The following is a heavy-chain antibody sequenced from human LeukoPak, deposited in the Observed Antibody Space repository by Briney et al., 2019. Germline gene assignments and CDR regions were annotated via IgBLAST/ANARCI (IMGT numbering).Heavy chain of an antibody. Sequence: GGSLRLSCAASGFAFSNFGMHWVRQAPGKGLEWVSYIRFDGSNQYYTDSVKGRFGISRDNSKNTVYLQMNSLRTEDTAVYYCAKRAGSAWSAGAWGQGTLVTVSS. D-gene: IGHD3-10*01. J-gene: IGHJ5*02. V-gene: IGHV3-30*02. CDR1: GFAFSNFG. CDR3: AKRAGSAWSAGA. CDR2: IRFDGSNQ.